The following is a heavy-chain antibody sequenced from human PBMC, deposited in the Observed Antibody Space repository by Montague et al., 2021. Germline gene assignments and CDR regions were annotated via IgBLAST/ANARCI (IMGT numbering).Heavy chain of an antibody. Sequence: SETLSLTCAVYGGSFSGHYWSWIRQPPGKGLEWIGEINHSGSTNYNPSLKSRVTMSVDTSKNQFSLNPSSVTAAETAVYYCARYLHTSKYSGSHYLSRQYGMDVWGQGTTVPVSS. CDR3: ARYLHTSKYSGSHYLSRQYGMDV. V-gene: IGHV4-34*01. D-gene: IGHD1-26*01. CDR2: INHSGST. CDR1: GGSFSGHY. J-gene: IGHJ6*02.